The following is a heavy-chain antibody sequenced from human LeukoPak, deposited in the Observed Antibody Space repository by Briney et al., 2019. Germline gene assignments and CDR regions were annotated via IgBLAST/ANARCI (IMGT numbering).Heavy chain of an antibody. V-gene: IGHV3-7*01. CDR2: IKQDGSEK. D-gene: IGHD3-22*01. CDR1: GFTFSSYW. J-gene: IGHJ6*03. CDR3: ARSGFTYYYYMDV. Sequence: PGGSLRLSCAASGFTFSSYWMSWVRQAPGKGLEWVANIKQDGSEKYYVDSVKGRFTISRDNAKNSLYLQMNSLRAEDTAVYYCARSGFTYYYYMDVWGKGTTVTVSS.